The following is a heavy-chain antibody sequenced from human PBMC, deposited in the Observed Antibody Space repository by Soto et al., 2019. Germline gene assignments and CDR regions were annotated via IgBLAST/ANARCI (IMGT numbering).Heavy chain of an antibody. J-gene: IGHJ4*02. D-gene: IGHD3-10*01. Sequence: QLQLQESGPGLVKPSETLSLTCTVSGGSISSSSYYWGWIRQPPGKGLEWIGSIYYSGSTYYNPSLKSRVTISVDTSKNQFSLKLSSVTAADTAVYYCARQYQGQLWFGFQDYWGQGTLVTVSS. CDR2: IYYSGST. CDR1: GGSISSSSYY. V-gene: IGHV4-39*01. CDR3: ARQYQGQLWFGFQDY.